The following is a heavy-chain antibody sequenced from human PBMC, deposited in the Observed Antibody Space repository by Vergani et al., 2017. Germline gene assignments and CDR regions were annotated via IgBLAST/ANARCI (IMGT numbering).Heavy chain of an antibody. V-gene: IGHV3-11*01. CDR3: ARADSPYYYDSSGYYDY. Sequence: VQLLESGGGLVQPGGSLRLSCAASGFTFSDYYMSWIRQAPGKGLEWVSYISSSGSTIYYADSVKGRFTISRDNAKNSLYLQMNSLRAEDTAVYYCARADSPYYYDSSGYYDYWGQGTLVTVSS. D-gene: IGHD3-22*01. CDR1: GFTFSDYY. J-gene: IGHJ4*02. CDR2: ISSSGSTI.